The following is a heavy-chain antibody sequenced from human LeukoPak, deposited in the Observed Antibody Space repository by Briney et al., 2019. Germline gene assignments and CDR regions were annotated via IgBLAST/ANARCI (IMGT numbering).Heavy chain of an antibody. CDR3: ARDHYVRAFDI. J-gene: IGHJ3*02. CDR2: IIPIFGTG. Sequence: SVKVSCKASGGTSSSYPISWVRQAPGQGLEWMGGIIPIFGTGNYAQKFQGRVTITADESTSTAYMELSSLRSEDTAVYYCARDHYVRAFDIWGQGTMVTVSS. CDR1: GGTSSSYP. V-gene: IGHV1-69*13. D-gene: IGHD3-10*02.